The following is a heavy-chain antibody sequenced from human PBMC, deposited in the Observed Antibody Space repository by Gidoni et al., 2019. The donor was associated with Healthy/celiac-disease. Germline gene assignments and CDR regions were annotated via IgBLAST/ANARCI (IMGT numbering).Heavy chain of an antibody. J-gene: IGHJ4*02. D-gene: IGHD3-16*02. V-gene: IGHV1-69*02. CDR1: GGTFSSYT. Sequence: QVQLVQSGAEVKKPGSSVKFSCKASGGTFSSYTISWVRQAPGQGLEWMGRIIPILGIANYAQKFQGRVTITADKSTSTAYMELSSLRSEDTAVYYCARGSLYYEYVWGSYRQLGYFDYWGQGTLVTVSS. CDR3: ARGSLYYEYVWGSYRQLGYFDY. CDR2: IIPILGIA.